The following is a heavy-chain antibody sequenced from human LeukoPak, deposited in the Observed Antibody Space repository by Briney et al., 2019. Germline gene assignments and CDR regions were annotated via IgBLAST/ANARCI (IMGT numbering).Heavy chain of an antibody. D-gene: IGHD1-26*01. V-gene: IGHV3-23*01. CDR3: AKTYSGTYFRTFVF. CDR2: ISNSGDNT. CDR1: GFTFSRYG. J-gene: IGHJ4*02. Sequence: GGSLRLSCAASGFTFSRYGMSWVRQPPGKGLEWVSAISNSGDNTNYADSVKGRFTISRDNSKNTLFLQMNSLRAEDTAVYYCAKTYSGTYFRTFVFGGQGTLVPVSS.